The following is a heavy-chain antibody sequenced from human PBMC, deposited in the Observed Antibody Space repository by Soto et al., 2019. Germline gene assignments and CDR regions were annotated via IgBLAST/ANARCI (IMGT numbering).Heavy chain of an antibody. CDR3: ASSGELLGLGAFDI. CDR1: GGSISSYY. CDR2: IYYSGST. D-gene: IGHD1-26*01. J-gene: IGHJ3*02. V-gene: IGHV4-59*01. Sequence: SETLSLTCTVSGGSISSYYWSWIRQPPGKGLEWIGYIYYSGSTNYNPSLKSRVTISVDTSKNQFSLKLSSVTAADTAVYYCASSGELLGLGAFDIWGQGTMVTVSS.